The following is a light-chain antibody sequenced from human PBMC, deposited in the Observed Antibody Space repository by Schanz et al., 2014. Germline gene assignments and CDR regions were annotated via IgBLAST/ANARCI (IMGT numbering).Light chain of an antibody. CDR1: SSDIGGFHY. CDR3: TSYTSVSTWV. Sequence: QSALTQPASVSGSPGQSITISCTGTSSDIGGFHYVSWYQQHPGRAPKLMIYDVTYRPSGISDRFSGSKSANTASLTISGLQTEDEADYYCTSYTSVSTWVFGGGTKLTVL. J-gene: IGLJ3*02. V-gene: IGLV2-14*03. CDR2: DVT.